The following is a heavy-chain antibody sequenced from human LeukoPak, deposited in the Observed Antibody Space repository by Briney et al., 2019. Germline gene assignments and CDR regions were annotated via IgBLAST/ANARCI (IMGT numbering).Heavy chain of an antibody. V-gene: IGHV3-23*01. J-gene: IGHJ4*02. CDR2: ISGDGAHA. CDR1: GLTFSNYA. CDR3: AKKYADSRPFYDY. D-gene: IGHD4-17*01. Sequence: PGGSLRLSCAASGLTFSNYAMTWVRQTPEKGLEWVSAISGDGAHAYYTDSVRGRFTSSRDNYKNTLFLQMNSLRAEDTAIYFCAKKYADSRPFYDYWGQGILVIVSS.